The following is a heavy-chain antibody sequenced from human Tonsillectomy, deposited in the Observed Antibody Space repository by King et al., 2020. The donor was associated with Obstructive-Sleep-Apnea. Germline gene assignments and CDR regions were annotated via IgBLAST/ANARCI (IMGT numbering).Heavy chain of an antibody. Sequence: QLVQSGAEVKKPGESLRISCKGSGYSFTSYWISWVRQMPGKGLEWMGRIDPSDSYTNYSPSFQGHVTISADKSISTAYLQWSSLKASDTAMYYCASHSYYDYVWGSYRYTDRDFDYWGQGTLVTVSS. V-gene: IGHV5-10-1*03. J-gene: IGHJ4*02. CDR3: ASHSYYDYVWGSYRYTDRDFDY. D-gene: IGHD3-16*02. CDR2: IDPSDSYT. CDR1: GYSFTSYW.